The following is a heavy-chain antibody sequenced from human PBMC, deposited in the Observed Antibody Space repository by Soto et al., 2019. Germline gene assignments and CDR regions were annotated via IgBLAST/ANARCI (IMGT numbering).Heavy chain of an antibody. CDR3: AKDRRAGGNSAFYFDF. D-gene: IGHD3-16*01. V-gene: IGHV3-23*01. CDR2: ISATGGGT. J-gene: IGHJ4*02. Sequence: TVVPQRHPWGASWGKFIDHAMSRVRQALGKGLEWVSLISATGGGTYYADSVKGRFTISRDNSHNTLYLQVHSLTAEDTAVYYCAKDRRAGGNSAFYFDFWGQGAQVTVPQ. CDR1: WGKFIDHA.